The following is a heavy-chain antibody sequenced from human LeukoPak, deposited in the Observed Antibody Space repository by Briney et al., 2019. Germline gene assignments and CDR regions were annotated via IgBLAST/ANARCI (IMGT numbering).Heavy chain of an antibody. CDR2: IWYDGSNK. CDR1: GFTFSSYG. J-gene: IGHJ4*02. V-gene: IGHV3-33*01. CDR3: ARDTYYYDSSGYEFDY. D-gene: IGHD3-22*01. Sequence: GGSLRLSCAASGFTFSSYGMHWVRQAPGKGLEWVAVIWYDGSNKYYADSVKGRFTISRDNSKNTLYLQMNSLRAEDTAVYYCARDTYYYDSSGYEFDYRGQGTLVTVSS.